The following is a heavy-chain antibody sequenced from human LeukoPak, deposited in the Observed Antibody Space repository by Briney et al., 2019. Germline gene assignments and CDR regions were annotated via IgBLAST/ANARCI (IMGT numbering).Heavy chain of an antibody. CDR3: ATILTGYYLDY. CDR1: GFTFSAYA. Sequence: GGSLRLSCAASGFTFSAYAMICVRQAPGKGLEWVSAINGGGGNSGGNTYYADSVKGRFTISRDNSKNTLYLQMNSLRAEDTAVYYCATILTGYYLDYWGQGTLVTVSS. V-gene: IGHV3-23*01. CDR2: INGGGGNSGGNT. D-gene: IGHD3-9*01. J-gene: IGHJ4*02.